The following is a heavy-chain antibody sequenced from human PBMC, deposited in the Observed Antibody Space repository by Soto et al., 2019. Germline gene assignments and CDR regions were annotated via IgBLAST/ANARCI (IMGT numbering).Heavy chain of an antibody. CDR3: ARAVRIAARLCYFDY. V-gene: IGHV4-59*01. Sequence: SETLSLTCTVSGGSISSYYWSWIRQPPGKGLEWIGYIYYSGSTNYNPSLKSRVTISVDTSKNQFSLKLSSVTAADTAVYYCARAVRIAARLCYFDYWGQGTLVTVSS. CDR2: IYYSGST. D-gene: IGHD6-6*01. J-gene: IGHJ4*02. CDR1: GGSISSYY.